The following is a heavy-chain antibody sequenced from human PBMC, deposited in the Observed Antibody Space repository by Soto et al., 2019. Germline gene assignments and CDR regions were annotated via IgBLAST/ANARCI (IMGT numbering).Heavy chain of an antibody. V-gene: IGHV4-39*07. J-gene: IGHJ4*02. CDR1: GGSISSSSYY. D-gene: IGHD4-17*01. CDR3: ARESDDYGDIR. Sequence: SETLSLTCTVSGGSISSSSYYWGWSRQPPGKGLGWIGSIYYSGSTYYNPSLKSRVTISVDTSKNQFSLKLSSVTAADPAVYYCARESDDYGDIRWGQGTLVTVSS. CDR2: IYYSGST.